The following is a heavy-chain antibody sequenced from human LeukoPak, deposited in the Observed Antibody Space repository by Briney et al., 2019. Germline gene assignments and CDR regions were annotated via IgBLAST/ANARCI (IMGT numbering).Heavy chain of an antibody. CDR1: GGSISSYY. J-gene: IGHJ3*02. D-gene: IGHD2-2*01. Sequence: PSETLSLTCTVSGGSISSYYWSWIRQPPGKGLEWIGYIYYSGSTNYNPSLESRVTISVDTSKNQFSLKLSSVTAADTAVYYCARLPHCGSTTCHRGAFDIWGQGTTVTVSS. CDR2: IYYSGST. CDR3: ARLPHCGSTTCHRGAFDI. V-gene: IGHV4-59*01.